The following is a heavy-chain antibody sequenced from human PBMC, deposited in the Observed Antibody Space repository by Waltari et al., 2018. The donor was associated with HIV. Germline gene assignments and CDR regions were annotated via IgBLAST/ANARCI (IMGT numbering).Heavy chain of an antibody. CDR3: AGGATTGWYFDY. CDR1: GYTFTSYA. D-gene: IGHD1-26*01. J-gene: IGHJ4*02. Sequence: QVQLVQSGAEVKKPGASVKVSCKASGYTFTSYAMHWVRQAPGQRLEWMGWINAGNGNTKYSQKFQGRVTITRDTSASTAYMELSSLRSEDTAVYYCAGGATTGWYFDYWGQGTLVTVSS. V-gene: IGHV1-3*01. CDR2: INAGNGNT.